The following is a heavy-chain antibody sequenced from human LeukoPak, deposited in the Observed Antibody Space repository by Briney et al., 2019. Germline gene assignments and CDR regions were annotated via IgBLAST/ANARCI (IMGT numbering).Heavy chain of an antibody. CDR3: ARSYGDTDY. V-gene: IGHV4-34*01. J-gene: IGHJ4*02. CDR1: GVSFSGYY. D-gene: IGHD4-17*01. CDR2: INDSGST. Sequence: SETLSLTCAVYGVSFSGYYWSWLRQPPGKGLEWVGEINDSGSTNYNPSLKIRVTISVDTSKDQFSLKLSSVTAADTAVYYCARSYGDTDYWGQGTLVTVSS.